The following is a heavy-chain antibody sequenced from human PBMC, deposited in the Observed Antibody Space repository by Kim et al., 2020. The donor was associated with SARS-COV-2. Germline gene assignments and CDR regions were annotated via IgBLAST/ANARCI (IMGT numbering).Heavy chain of an antibody. J-gene: IGHJ6*02. V-gene: IGHV3-33*05. CDR1: GFTFSSYG. CDR3: ARVYCSSTSCYSGYYYYGMDV. D-gene: IGHD2-2*01. Sequence: GGSLRLSCAASGFTFSSYGMHWVRQAPGKGLEWVAVISYDGSNKYYADSVKGRFTISRDNSKNTLYLQMNSLRAEDTAVYYCARVYCSSTSCYSGYYYYGMDVWGQGTTVTVSS. CDR2: ISYDGSNK.